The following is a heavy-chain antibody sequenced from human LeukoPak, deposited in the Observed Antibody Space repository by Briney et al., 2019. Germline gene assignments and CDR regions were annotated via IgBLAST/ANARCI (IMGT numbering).Heavy chain of an antibody. D-gene: IGHD6-19*01. Sequence: PSETLSLTCAVHGGSLSGYYWSWIRQPPGKGLEGIGFIYYSGSTNYNPSLKTRVTISVDTSRNQFSLKLSSVTAADTAVYYCARNENYNSGWYIDYWGQGTLVTVSS. V-gene: IGHV4-59*08. J-gene: IGHJ4*02. CDR1: GGSLSGYY. CDR3: ARNENYNSGWYIDY. CDR2: IYYSGST.